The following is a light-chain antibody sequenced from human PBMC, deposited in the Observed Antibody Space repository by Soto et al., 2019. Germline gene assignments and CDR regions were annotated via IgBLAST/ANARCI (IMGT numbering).Light chain of an antibody. J-gene: IGKJ5*01. Sequence: EIVMTQSPATLSVSPGERATLSCRASQSVSSNLAWYQQKPGQAPRLLIYGASTRATGVPARFSGSGSGTDFTLTITSLQSEDFAVYYCQQYNNWPPITFGQGTRLEIK. V-gene: IGKV3-15*01. CDR3: QQYNNWPPIT. CDR2: GAS. CDR1: QSVSSN.